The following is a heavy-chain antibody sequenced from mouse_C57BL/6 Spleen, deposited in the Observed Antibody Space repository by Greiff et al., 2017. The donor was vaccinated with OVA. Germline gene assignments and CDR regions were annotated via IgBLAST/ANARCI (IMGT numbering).Heavy chain of an antibody. CDR2: IDPSDSET. CDR1: GYTFTSYW. V-gene: IGHV1-52*01. D-gene: IGHD3-2*02. Sequence: QVQLKQPGAELVRPGSSVKLSCKASGYTFTSYWMHWVKQRPIQGLEWIGNIDPSDSETHYNQKFKDKATLTVDKSSSTAYMQLSSLTSEDSAVYYCARGGSSGLYAMDYWGQGTSVTVSS. CDR3: ARGGSSGLYAMDY. J-gene: IGHJ4*01.